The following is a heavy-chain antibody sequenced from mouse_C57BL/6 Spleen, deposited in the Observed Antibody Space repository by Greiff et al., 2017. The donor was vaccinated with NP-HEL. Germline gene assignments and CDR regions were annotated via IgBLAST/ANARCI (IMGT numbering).Heavy chain of an antibody. CDR3: ARLGYSNEFYYAMDY. CDR2: IYPGDGDT. Sequence: QFQLQQSGPELVKPGASVKISCKASGYAFSSSWMNWVKQRPGKGLEWIGRIYPGDGDTNYNGKFKGKATLTADKSSSTAYMQLSRLTSEDSAVYFCARLGYSNEFYYAMDYWGQGTSVTVSS. J-gene: IGHJ4*01. CDR1: GYAFSSSW. D-gene: IGHD2-5*01. V-gene: IGHV1-82*01.